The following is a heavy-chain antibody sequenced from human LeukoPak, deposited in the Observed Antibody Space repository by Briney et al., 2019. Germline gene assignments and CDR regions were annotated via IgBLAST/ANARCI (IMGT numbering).Heavy chain of an antibody. D-gene: IGHD3-22*01. J-gene: IGHJ4*02. CDR1: GYTFTSYA. CDR3: ARDLNSYDSSASGH. CDR2: INTNTGNP. V-gene: IGHV7-4-1*02. Sequence: ASVKVSCKASGYTFTSYAMNWVRQAPGQGLEWMGWINTNTGNPTYAQGFTGRFVFSLDTSVSTAYLQISSLKAEDTAVYYCARDLNSYDSSASGHWGQGTLVTVSS.